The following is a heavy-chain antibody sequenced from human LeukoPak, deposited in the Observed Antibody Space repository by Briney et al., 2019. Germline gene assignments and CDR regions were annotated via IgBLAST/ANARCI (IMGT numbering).Heavy chain of an antibody. CDR2: ISGDSDTI. J-gene: IGHJ4*02. D-gene: IGHD2-2*01. CDR1: GFTFSDYY. Sequence: GGSLRLSCTASGFTFSDYYMNWIRQAPGKGLEWLSHISGDSDTIYYADSVKGRFSISRDNAKNSVFLQMNSLRPEDMAVYFCARDPPTAVILFDCWGLGTLVTVSS. CDR3: ARDPPTAVILFDC. V-gene: IGHV3-11*01.